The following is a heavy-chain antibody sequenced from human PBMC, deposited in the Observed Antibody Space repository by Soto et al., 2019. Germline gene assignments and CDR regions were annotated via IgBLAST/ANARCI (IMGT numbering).Heavy chain of an antibody. CDR2: ISWNSGSI. V-gene: IGHV3-9*01. CDR1: GFTFDDYA. CDR3: AKSRRGAGTLCYYLDV. Sequence: EVQLVESGGGLVQPGRSLRLSCAASGFTFDDYAMHWVRQAPGKGLEWVSGISWNSGSIGYADSVKGRFTISRDNAKNSLYLQMSRLRAEDTAFYYWAKSRRGAGTLCYYLDVWGKGTTVTVSS. D-gene: IGHD3-10*01. J-gene: IGHJ6*03.